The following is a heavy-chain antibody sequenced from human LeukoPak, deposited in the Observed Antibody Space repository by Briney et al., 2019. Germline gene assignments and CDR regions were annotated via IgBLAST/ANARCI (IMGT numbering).Heavy chain of an antibody. J-gene: IGHJ4*02. CDR2: ISGSGST. CDR3: ARDRTYYDSTGYYFDF. Sequence: PSETLSLTCTVSGDSISSYYWSWIRQPAGKGLEWIARISGSGSTNYNPSLKSRVTSSVDTSKNQFSLKLSSVTAADTAVYYCARDRTYYDSTGYYFDFWGQGTLVTVSS. CDR1: GDSISSYY. D-gene: IGHD3-22*01. V-gene: IGHV4-4*07.